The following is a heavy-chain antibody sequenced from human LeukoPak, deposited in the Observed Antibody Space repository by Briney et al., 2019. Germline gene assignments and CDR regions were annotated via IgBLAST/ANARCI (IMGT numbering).Heavy chain of an antibody. D-gene: IGHD2-2*01. CDR3: ARDRGLEVPAAPHRWDQGVSSYYYYMDV. V-gene: IGHV1-18*01. CDR2: ISAYNGNT. CDR1: GYTFTSYG. J-gene: IGHJ6*03. Sequence: ASVKVSCKASGYTFTSYGISWVRQAPGQGLEWMGWISAYNGNTNYAQKLQGRVTMTTDTSTSTAYMELRSLRSDDTAVYYCARDRGLEVPAAPHRWDQGVSSYYYYMDVWGKGTTVTVSS.